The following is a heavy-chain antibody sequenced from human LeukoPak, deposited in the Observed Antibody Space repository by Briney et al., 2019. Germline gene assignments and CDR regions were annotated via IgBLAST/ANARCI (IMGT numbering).Heavy chain of an antibody. D-gene: IGHD5/OR15-5a*01. J-gene: IGHJ5*02. CDR1: AGSITAYY. Sequence: SETLSLTCTVSAGSITAYYWSWIRQPPGQGLEWIGYIYYNRGTMYHPSLKSRVTISIDTSKSQLSLKVSSVTAADTAVYYCARHPRVYRFGPWGQGTLVTVSS. V-gene: IGHV4-59*08. CDR3: ARHPRVYRFGP. CDR2: IYYNRGT.